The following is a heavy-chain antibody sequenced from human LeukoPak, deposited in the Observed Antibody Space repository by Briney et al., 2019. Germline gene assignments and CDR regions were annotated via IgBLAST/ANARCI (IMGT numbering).Heavy chain of an antibody. Sequence: GGSLTLSCSVSGFTFSSYAMHWVRQAPGKGLQFLSSINSNWGSTYYADSVKGRFTISRDNSKSKLYLQMNRLRSEDTAVYYCGKSGYSSSPHVDYWGQGTLVTVSS. CDR2: INSNWGST. CDR3: GKSGYSSSPHVDY. D-gene: IGHD5-12*01. CDR1: GFTFSSYA. V-gene: IGHV3-64D*09. J-gene: IGHJ4*02.